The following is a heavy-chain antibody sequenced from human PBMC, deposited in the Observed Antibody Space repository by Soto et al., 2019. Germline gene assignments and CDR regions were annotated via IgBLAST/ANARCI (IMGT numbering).Heavy chain of an antibody. CDR2: IFSSGST. CDR1: GGSINTFY. Sequence: PSETLSLTCTVSGGSINTFYWSWVRQPAGQGLEWIGRIFSSGSTSFNPSLESRVAMSVDTSKNHFSLNLSSVTAADMAVYYCAREGSYSAYNFAHGIQLWSFDFWGQGALVTV. V-gene: IGHV4-4*07. J-gene: IGHJ4*02. CDR3: AREGSYSAYNFAHGIQLWSFDF. D-gene: IGHD5-12*01.